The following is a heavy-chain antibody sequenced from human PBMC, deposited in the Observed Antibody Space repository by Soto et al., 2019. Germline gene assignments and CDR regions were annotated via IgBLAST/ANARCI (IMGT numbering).Heavy chain of an antibody. D-gene: IGHD3-9*01. CDR3: ASLEGLATISYYFDF. CDR2: IYYRGNA. J-gene: IGHJ4*02. CDR1: DDSINSDKYY. Sequence: QLQLQESGPGLVKPSETLSLTCSVSDDSINSDKYYWGWIRQPPGKGLEWIGSIYYRGNAYYNPSLQTRVTISLDKSRRQFSLTLNSVTAADSAVYFWASLEGLATISYYFDFWGPGALVTVSS. V-gene: IGHV4-39*01.